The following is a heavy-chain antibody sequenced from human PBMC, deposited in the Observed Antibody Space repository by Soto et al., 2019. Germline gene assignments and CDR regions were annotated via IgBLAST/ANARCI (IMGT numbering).Heavy chain of an antibody. CDR3: ARDPSNSSGYYQFFDF. V-gene: IGHV1-18*01. Sequence: ASVKVSCKACGYTFTNNGISWVRQAPEQGLEWVGWVSAYNGDTKYAQKFQGRVTMTTDTPTTTAYMELRSLRSDDTAVYYCARDPSNSSGYYQFFDFWGQGTLVTVSS. J-gene: IGHJ4*02. D-gene: IGHD3-22*01. CDR2: VSAYNGDT. CDR1: GYTFTNNG.